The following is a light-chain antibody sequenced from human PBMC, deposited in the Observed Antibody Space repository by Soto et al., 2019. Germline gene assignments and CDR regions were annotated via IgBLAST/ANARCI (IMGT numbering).Light chain of an antibody. CDR1: SSDIGSYNY. Sequence: QSALTQPRSVSGSPGQSVTISCTGTSSDIGSYNYVSWYQQHPGKAPTLMIYDVNKRPSGVPDRFSGSKSANTASLTISGLQAEDEADYYCCSYAGSYTYVFGTGTKLTVL. J-gene: IGLJ1*01. CDR2: DVN. CDR3: CSYAGSYTYV. V-gene: IGLV2-11*01.